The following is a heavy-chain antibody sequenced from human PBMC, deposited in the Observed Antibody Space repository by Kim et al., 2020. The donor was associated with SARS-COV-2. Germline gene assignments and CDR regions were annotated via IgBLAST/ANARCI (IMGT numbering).Heavy chain of an antibody. Sequence: VTGRFTISRDNSRNTLSLQMNSLRPDDTATYFCARALYYSDPNIREAFDPWGQGTLVTVSS. D-gene: IGHD3-22*01. V-gene: IGHV3-30*01. J-gene: IGHJ5*02. CDR3: ARALYYSDPNIREAFDP.